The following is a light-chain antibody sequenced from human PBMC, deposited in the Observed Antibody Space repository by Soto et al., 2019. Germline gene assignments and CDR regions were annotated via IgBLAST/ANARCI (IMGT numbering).Light chain of an antibody. Sequence: EIVLTQSPGTLSLSPGERATLSCRASQSFSNIYLAWYQQKPGQAPRLLIYGASNRATGIPDRFSGSGSGTDFTLTISRLEPEDFAVYYCQQYGSSGTFGQGTKVDIK. J-gene: IGKJ1*01. CDR2: GAS. CDR3: QQYGSSGT. V-gene: IGKV3-20*01. CDR1: QSFSNIY.